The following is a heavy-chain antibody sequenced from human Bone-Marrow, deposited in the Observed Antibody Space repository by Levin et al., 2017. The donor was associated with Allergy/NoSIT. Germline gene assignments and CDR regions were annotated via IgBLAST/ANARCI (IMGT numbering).Heavy chain of an antibody. Sequence: SETLSLTCTVSGGSVSSGSYYWSWIRQPPGKGLEWIGYIYYSGSTNYNPSLKSRVTISVDTSKNQFSLKLSSVTAADTAVYYCARGAYYYGSGSYYPFLPSNAFDSWGQGTMVTVSS. CDR2: IYYSGST. CDR1: GGSVSSGSYY. CDR3: ARGAYYYGSGSYYPFLPSNAFDS. D-gene: IGHD3-10*01. J-gene: IGHJ3*02. V-gene: IGHV4-61*01.